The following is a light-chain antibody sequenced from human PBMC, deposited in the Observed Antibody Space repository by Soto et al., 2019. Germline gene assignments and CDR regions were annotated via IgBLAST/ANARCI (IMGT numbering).Light chain of an antibody. Sequence: EVVMTQSPATLSVSPGGRATLSCRASQSVSSNLAWYQQKPGQAPRLLIYGASTRATGIPARFSGSGSGTEFTLTISSLQSGDFAVYYCQQYADWPRTFGQGTKVDIK. V-gene: IGKV3-15*01. CDR3: QQYADWPRT. J-gene: IGKJ1*01. CDR1: QSVSSN. CDR2: GAS.